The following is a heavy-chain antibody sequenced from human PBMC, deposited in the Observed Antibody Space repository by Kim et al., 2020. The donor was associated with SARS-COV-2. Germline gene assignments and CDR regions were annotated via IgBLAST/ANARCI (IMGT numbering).Heavy chain of an antibody. CDR2: ISSSGSTI. Sequence: GGSLRLSCAASGFTFSDYYMSWIRQAPGKGLEWVSYISSSGSTIYYADSVKGRFTISRDNAKNSLYLQMNSLRAEDTAVYYCATVPMVRGVILYYYGMDVWGQGTTVAVSS. J-gene: IGHJ6*02. V-gene: IGHV3-11*04. CDR1: GFTFSDYY. D-gene: IGHD3-10*01. CDR3: ATVPMVRGVILYYYGMDV.